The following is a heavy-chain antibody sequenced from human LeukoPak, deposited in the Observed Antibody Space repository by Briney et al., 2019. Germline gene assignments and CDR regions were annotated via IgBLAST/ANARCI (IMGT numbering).Heavy chain of an antibody. CDR2: IKQDGSEK. J-gene: IGHJ4*02. Sequence: GGSLRLSCAASGFTFSSYAMSWVRQAPGKGLEWVANIKQDGSEKYYVDSVKGRFTISRDNAKNSLYLQMNSLRAEDTAVYYCVTTPNWGQGTLVTVSS. V-gene: IGHV3-7*01. CDR1: GFTFSSYA. D-gene: IGHD1-1*01. CDR3: VTTPN.